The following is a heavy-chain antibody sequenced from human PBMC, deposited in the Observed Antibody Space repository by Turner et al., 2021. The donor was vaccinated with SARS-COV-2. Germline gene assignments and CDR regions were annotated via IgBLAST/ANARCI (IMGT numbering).Heavy chain of an antibody. D-gene: IGHD5-18*01. Sequence: QVQLVESGGGVVQPGRCLRLSCAASGFTFSSYGMHWVRQAPGKGLEWVAVISYDGSNKYYSDSVKGRFTISRDNSKNTLYLQMNSLRAEDTAVYYCAKGASQHFDYWGQGTLVTVSS. V-gene: IGHV3-30*18. CDR2: ISYDGSNK. J-gene: IGHJ4*02. CDR3: AKGASQHFDY. CDR1: GFTFSSYG.